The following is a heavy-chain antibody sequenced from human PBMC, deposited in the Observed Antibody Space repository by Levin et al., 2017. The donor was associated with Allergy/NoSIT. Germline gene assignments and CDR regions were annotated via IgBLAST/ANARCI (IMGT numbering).Heavy chain of an antibody. Sequence: PGGSLRLSCVASGFTFSDYGMHWVRQAPGKGLEWVSVISNDGRHKYYADSVKGRFTISRDNSKNTLFLQMNSLRAEDTAVYYCPSDAFDVWGQGTMVTVSS. CDR2: ISNDGRHK. CDR3: PSDAFDV. J-gene: IGHJ3*01. V-gene: IGHV3-30*03. CDR1: GFTFSDYG.